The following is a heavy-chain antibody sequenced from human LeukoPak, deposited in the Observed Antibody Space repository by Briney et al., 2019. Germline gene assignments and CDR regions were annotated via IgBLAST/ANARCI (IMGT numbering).Heavy chain of an antibody. V-gene: IGHV4-59*01. Sequence: PSETLSLTCSVSGGSIGSYHWSWIRRPPGKGLEWIGHVHYTWNTKYNPSLTGRVSISLDRSKNQFSLSLSSLTAADTAVYYCARVASKGGMDVWGQGTTVIVSS. CDR3: ARVASKGGMDV. D-gene: IGHD5/OR15-5a*01. CDR1: GGSIGSYH. J-gene: IGHJ6*02. CDR2: VHYTWNT.